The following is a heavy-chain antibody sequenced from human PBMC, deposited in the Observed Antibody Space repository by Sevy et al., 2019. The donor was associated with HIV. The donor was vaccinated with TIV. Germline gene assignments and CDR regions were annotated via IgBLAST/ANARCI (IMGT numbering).Heavy chain of an antibody. Sequence: GGSLRLSCAASGFTFSDYYVDWVRQAPGKGLEWVGRIRNKANSYTTEFAASVKGRFTISRDDSKNSLYLQMHSLKTDDTAVYYCARVMRRILRWSLDSWGQGTLVTVSS. CDR1: GFTFSDYY. CDR2: IRNKANSYTT. D-gene: IGHD2-21*01. V-gene: IGHV3-72*01. CDR3: ARVMRRILRWSLDS. J-gene: IGHJ4*02.